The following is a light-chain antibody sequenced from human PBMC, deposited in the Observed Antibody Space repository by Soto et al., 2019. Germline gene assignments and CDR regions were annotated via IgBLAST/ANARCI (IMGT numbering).Light chain of an antibody. Sequence: VLSQSPGTLSVSLGERVTLSCRASQTFSSSYLAWYQHKPGQAPRLPIYGASTRATGVQDRFSGSGSGTDFSLTIRRVEPEDFAVYYCKQYGRSPVTFGQGTKVDIK. CDR2: GAS. J-gene: IGKJ2*01. CDR3: KQYGRSPVT. CDR1: QTFSSSY. V-gene: IGKV3-20*01.